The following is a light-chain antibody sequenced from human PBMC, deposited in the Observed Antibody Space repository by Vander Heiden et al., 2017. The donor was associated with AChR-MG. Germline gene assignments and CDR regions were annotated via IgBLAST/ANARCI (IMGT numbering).Light chain of an antibody. CDR1: QSVSSN. CDR2: GAS. Sequence: EIVMRQSPATLSVSPGERATLSCSASQSVSSNLAWYQQKPGQAPRLLIYGASTRATSIPARFSGSGSGTDFTLTISSLQSEDFAVYYCQQYNNWPFTFGPGTKVDIK. V-gene: IGKV3-15*01. J-gene: IGKJ3*01. CDR3: QQYNNWPFT.